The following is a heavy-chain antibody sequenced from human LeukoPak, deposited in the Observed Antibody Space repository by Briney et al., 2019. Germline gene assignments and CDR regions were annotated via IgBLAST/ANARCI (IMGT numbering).Heavy chain of an antibody. V-gene: IGHV4-59*01. CDR3: ARGRLDGVVIT. CDR2: IYYSGST. Sequence: SETLSLTCTVSGGSISSYYWSWIRQPPGKGLEWIGYIYYSGSTNYNPSLKSRVTISVDTSKNQSSLKLSSVTAADTAVYYCARGRLDGVVITWGQGTLVTVSS. D-gene: IGHD3-3*01. J-gene: IGHJ5*02. CDR1: GGSISSYY.